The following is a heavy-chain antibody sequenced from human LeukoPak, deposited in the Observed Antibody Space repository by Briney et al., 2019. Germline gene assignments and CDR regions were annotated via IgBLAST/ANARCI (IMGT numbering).Heavy chain of an antibody. CDR1: GDSVTSSY. CDR2: VSADGTT. CDR3: ARIDCFLVGCYNH. Sequence: SETLSLTCSVSGDSVTSSYWNWIRQPPGKGLEWIVYVSADGTTNYRPSLRSPLILAVATAKHYICLILMSVTAAETAIFYCARIDCFLVGCYNHWGGGTLV. D-gene: IGHD2-2*02. J-gene: IGHJ4*02. V-gene: IGHV4-4*08.